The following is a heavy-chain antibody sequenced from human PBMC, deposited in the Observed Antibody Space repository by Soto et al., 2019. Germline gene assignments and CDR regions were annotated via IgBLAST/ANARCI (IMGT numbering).Heavy chain of an antibody. V-gene: IGHV3-15*01. CDR1: GFTVTNAW. Sequence: EVQLVESGGGLVKPGGSLRLSCAASGFTVTNAWMSWVRQAPGKGLEWVGRIKGKTEGGTTDYAAPVGGRFTMSRDDSRNTLYLQMNSLKTEDTAVYYCTTVPSGWRAPGGWGQGTLVTVSS. CDR3: TTVPSGWRAPGG. D-gene: IGHD3-3*01. J-gene: IGHJ4*02. CDR2: IKGKTEGGTT.